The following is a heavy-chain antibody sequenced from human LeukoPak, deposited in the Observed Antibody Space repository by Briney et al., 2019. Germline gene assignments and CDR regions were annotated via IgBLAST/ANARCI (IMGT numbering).Heavy chain of an antibody. CDR3: ARLPTVEYYYGSGGDY. CDR1: GGAFSGYY. D-gene: IGHD3-10*01. CDR2: INHSGST. V-gene: IGHV4-34*01. Sequence: SETLSLTCAVYGGAFSGYYWSWIRQPPGKGLEWIGEINHSGSTNYNPSLKSRVTISVDTSKNQFSLKLSSVTAADTAVYYCARLPTVEYYYGSGGDYWGQGTLVTVSS. J-gene: IGHJ4*02.